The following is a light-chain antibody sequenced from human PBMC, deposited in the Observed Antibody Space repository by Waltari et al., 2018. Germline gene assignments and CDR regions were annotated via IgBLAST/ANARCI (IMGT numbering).Light chain of an antibody. Sequence: EIVMTQSPATLSVSPGEGASLSCRASQSVSRNLAWYQQRPGQAPRLLIYGASTRATGIPARFSGSGSGTDFTLTITSLQSEDFAVYYCQQYNNWPPGTFGQGTKVEVK. CDR3: QQYNNWPPGT. CDR1: QSVSRN. CDR2: GAS. V-gene: IGKV3-15*01. J-gene: IGKJ1*01.